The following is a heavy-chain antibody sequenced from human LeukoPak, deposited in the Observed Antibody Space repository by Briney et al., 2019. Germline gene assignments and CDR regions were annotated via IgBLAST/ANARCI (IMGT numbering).Heavy chain of an antibody. CDR2: ISAYNGNT. D-gene: IGHD6-19*01. Sequence: GASVKVSCKASGGTFSSYAISWVRQAPGQGLEWMGWISAYNGNTNYAQKLQGRVTMTTDTSTSTAYMELRSLRSDDTAVYYCARVTVAGTFDYWGQGTLVTVSS. J-gene: IGHJ4*02. CDR3: ARVTVAGTFDY. V-gene: IGHV1-18*01. CDR1: GGTFSSYA.